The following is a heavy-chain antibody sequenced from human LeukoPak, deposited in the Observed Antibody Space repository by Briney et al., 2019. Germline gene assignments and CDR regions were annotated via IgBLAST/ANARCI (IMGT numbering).Heavy chain of an antibody. V-gene: IGHV3-23*01. Sequence: PGGSLRLSCAASGFTFSSYGMSWVRQAPGKGLEWVSGISGSGYSTYYADSVKGRFTISRDNAKNSLYLQMNSLRAEDTAVYYCARGLFPFYWGQGTLVTVSS. CDR2: ISGSGYST. CDR3: ARGLFPFY. J-gene: IGHJ4*02. CDR1: GFTFSSYG.